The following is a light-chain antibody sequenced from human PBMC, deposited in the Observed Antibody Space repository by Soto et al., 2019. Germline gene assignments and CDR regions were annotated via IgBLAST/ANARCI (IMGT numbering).Light chain of an antibody. Sequence: QSVLTQPASVSGSPGQSVTISCTGSSGDSGGYNYVSWFQQHPGKAPQLLIYGVTNRPSGVSNRFSGSKSGNTASLTISGLQADDEADYYCSSYTDINTLPLFGTGTKLTVL. CDR2: GVT. CDR3: SSYTDINTLPL. J-gene: IGLJ1*01. V-gene: IGLV2-14*01. CDR1: SGDSGGYNY.